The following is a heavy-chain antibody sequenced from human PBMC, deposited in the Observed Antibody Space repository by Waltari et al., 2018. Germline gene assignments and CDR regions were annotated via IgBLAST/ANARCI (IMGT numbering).Heavy chain of an antibody. Sequence: EVQLVESGGGLVQPGGSLRLSCAASGFTVGNNYMRWVRQPPGKGLEGVSLIYSNGDTLYADSVKGRFTISRDSSKNTLYLQMNSLRAEDTAVYYCATDRSVWGQGTVVTVSS. CDR3: ATDRSV. CDR1: GFTVGNNY. V-gene: IGHV3-66*01. J-gene: IGHJ3*01. CDR2: IYSNGDT.